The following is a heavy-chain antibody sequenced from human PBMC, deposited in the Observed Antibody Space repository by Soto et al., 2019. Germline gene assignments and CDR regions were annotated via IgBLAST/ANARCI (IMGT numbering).Heavy chain of an antibody. CDR1: GGSISRGGYS. Sequence: SETLSLTCAVSGGSISRGGYSWSWIRQPPGKGLEWIGYIYHSGSTYYNPSLKSRVTISVDGSKNQFSLKLSSVTAADTAVYYCARVGVGDSEYFQHWGQGTLVTV. V-gene: IGHV4-30-2*01. J-gene: IGHJ1*01. D-gene: IGHD2-21*02. CDR3: ARVGVGDSEYFQH. CDR2: IYHSGST.